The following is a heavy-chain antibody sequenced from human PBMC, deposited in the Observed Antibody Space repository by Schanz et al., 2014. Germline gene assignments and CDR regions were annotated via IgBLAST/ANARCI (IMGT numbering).Heavy chain of an antibody. CDR3: ARMSWLQNEYFQH. CDR1: GFTFSNYA. Sequence: EVQLLESGGGLVQPGGSLRLSCAASGFTFSNYAMSWVRQAPGKGLEWVSTISGRSGTTNYADSVKGRFSISRDNSKNTLYLHMNSLRAEDAAIYYCARMSWLQNEYFQHWGQGTLVTVSS. D-gene: IGHD5-12*01. V-gene: IGHV3-23*01. J-gene: IGHJ1*01. CDR2: ISGRSGTT.